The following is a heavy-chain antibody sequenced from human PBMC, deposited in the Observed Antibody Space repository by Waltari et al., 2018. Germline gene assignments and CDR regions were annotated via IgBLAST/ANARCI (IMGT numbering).Heavy chain of an antibody. CDR3: ANANSTVQTGTGRTHYGMDV. CDR1: GFTFSSYA. D-gene: IGHD1-7*01. J-gene: IGHJ6*02. V-gene: IGHV3-23*01. CDR2: ISGSGGSQ. Sequence: EVQLLESGGGLVQPGGSLRLSCAASGFTFSSYAMSWVRQAPGKGLEWVSAISGSGGSQYYAYAVKGRFTISRDKSKNTLYLQMNSLRAEDTAVYYCANANSTVQTGTGRTHYGMDVWGQGTTVTVSS.